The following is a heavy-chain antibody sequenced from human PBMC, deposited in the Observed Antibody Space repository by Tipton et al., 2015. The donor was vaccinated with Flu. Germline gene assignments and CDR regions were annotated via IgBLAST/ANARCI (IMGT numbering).Heavy chain of an antibody. CDR2: INHGGST. Sequence: TLSLTCAVNGGSFSGYYWSWIRQPPGKGLEWIGEINHGGSTHYKTSLKSRVTMSVDTSKNQFSLKLTSLTAADTAVYYCARDKRGGTARPHFDYWGQGILVTVSS. CDR1: GGSFSGYY. V-gene: IGHV4-34*01. J-gene: IGHJ4*02. CDR3: ARDKRGGTARPHFDY. D-gene: IGHD6-6*01.